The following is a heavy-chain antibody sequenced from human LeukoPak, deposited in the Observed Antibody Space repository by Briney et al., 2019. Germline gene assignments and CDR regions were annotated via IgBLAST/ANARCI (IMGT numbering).Heavy chain of an antibody. V-gene: IGHV3-33*08. CDR2: IWYDGSNK. J-gene: IGHJ4*02. CDR3: ARGASQVSIDYYDSSGYTN. Sequence: GGSLRLSCAASGFTFSNYAMYWVRQAPGKGLEWVAVIWYDGSNKYYADSVKGRFTISRDNSKNTLYLQMNSLRAEDTAVYYCARGASQVSIDYYDSSGYTNWGQGTLVTVSS. D-gene: IGHD3-22*01. CDR1: GFTFSNYA.